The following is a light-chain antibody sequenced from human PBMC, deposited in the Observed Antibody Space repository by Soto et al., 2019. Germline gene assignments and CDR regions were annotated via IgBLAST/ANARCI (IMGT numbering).Light chain of an antibody. Sequence: QSALTQPPSASGSPGQSVTISCTGTSSDVGGYKYVSWYQQHPGKAPKLMIYEVSKRPSGVPDRFSGSKSGNTASLTVSGLHAEDEADYYCSSYAGSNNFVFGTGTKLTVL. CDR2: EVS. J-gene: IGLJ1*01. CDR1: SSDVGGYKY. V-gene: IGLV2-8*01. CDR3: SSYAGSNNFV.